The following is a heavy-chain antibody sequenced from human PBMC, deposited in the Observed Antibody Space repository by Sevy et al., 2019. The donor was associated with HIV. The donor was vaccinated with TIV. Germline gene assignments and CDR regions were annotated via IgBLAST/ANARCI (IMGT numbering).Heavy chain of an antibody. J-gene: IGHJ4*02. CDR3: AREKREASGWYLVDY. V-gene: IGHV4-30-4*01. Sequence: SETLSLTCTVSGGSISSGDYYWSWIRQPPGKGLEWIGYIYYRGSTYYNPSLKSRVTIAVDTSKNQFSLKLSSVTAADTAVYYCAREKREASGWYLVDYWGQGTLVTVSS. CDR2: IYYRGST. D-gene: IGHD6-19*01. CDR1: GGSISSGDYY.